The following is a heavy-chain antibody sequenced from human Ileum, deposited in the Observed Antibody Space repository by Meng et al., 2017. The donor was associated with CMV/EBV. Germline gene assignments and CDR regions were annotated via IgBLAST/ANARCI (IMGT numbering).Heavy chain of an antibody. J-gene: IGHJ4*02. CDR1: GYTFTSYD. Sequence: ASVKVSCKASGYTFTSYDIDWVRQATGQGLEWMGWMNPKSNNRGYTQRFQGRVTMTGNTSISTAYMELRSLRSEDTAVYYCARSEKIRGRYFPHDYWGQGTLVTVSS. D-gene: IGHD1-26*01. CDR2: MNPKSNNR. V-gene: IGHV1-8*01. CDR3: ARSEKIRGRYFPHDY.